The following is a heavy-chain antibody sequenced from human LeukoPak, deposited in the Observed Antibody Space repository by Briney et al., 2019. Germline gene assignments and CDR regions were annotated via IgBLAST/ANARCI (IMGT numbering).Heavy chain of an antibody. Sequence: PSETLSLTCIVSGDSTSGYYWSWIRQPPGKGLEWIGYIYYTGSTNYNSSLKSRVTISVDTSKNQFSLKLSSVTAADTAVYYCARVPYTSGWDDGMDVWGQGTTVTVSS. CDR1: GDSTSGYY. V-gene: IGHV4-59*01. CDR2: IYYTGST. D-gene: IGHD6-19*01. J-gene: IGHJ6*02. CDR3: ARVPYTSGWDDGMDV.